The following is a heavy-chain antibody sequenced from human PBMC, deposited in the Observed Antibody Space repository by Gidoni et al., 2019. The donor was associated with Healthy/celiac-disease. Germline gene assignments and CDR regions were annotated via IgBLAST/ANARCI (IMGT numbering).Heavy chain of an antibody. J-gene: IGHJ6*02. CDR2: INPNSGGT. V-gene: IGHV1-2*06. Sequence: QVQLVQSGAEVKKPGASVKVSCKASGYPFTGSYMHWVRQAPGQGLEWMGRINPNSGGTNYAQKFQGRVTMTRDTSISTAYMELSRLRSDDTAVYYCARVDPVTDKLADGYYYYYGMDVWGQGTTVTVSS. CDR1: GYPFTGSY. CDR3: ARVDPVTDKLADGYYYYYGMDV. D-gene: IGHD4-17*01.